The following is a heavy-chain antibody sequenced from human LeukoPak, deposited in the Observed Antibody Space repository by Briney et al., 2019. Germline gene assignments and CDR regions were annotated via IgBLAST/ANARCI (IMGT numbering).Heavy chain of an antibody. CDR1: GFTFDDYA. Sequence: PGRSLRLSCAASGFTFDDYAMHWVRQAPGKGLEWVSGISWNSAKIGYADSVKGRFTISRDNAKKSLYLQMNSLRAEDTAVYYCARGFDSSGQDYWGQGTLVTVSS. CDR3: ARGFDSSGQDY. D-gene: IGHD3-22*01. CDR2: ISWNSAKI. J-gene: IGHJ4*02. V-gene: IGHV3-9*01.